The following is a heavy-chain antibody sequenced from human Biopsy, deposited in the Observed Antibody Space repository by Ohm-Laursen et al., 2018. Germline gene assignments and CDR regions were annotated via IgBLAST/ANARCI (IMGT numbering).Heavy chain of an antibody. V-gene: IGHV4-39*01. CDR1: GGSISSSTTYY. Sequence: SETLSLTCAVSGGSISSSTTYYWAWLRQPPGKGLEWIGSIYNTETTFYNPSLKGRVTISVDTSTKQFSLKVSSVTAADTALYFCARHPTGFWFDPWGHGTLVTVSS. J-gene: IGHJ5*02. CDR3: ARHPTGFWFDP. CDR2: IYNTETT.